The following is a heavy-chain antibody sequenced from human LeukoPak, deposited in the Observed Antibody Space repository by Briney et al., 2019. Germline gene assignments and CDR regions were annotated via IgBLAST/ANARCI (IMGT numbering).Heavy chain of an antibody. J-gene: IGHJ6*02. V-gene: IGHV3-74*01. Sequence: GGSLRLSCAASGLTFSSHWMHWVRQAPGKGLVWVSRITNDGSSTTYADSVKGRFTISRDNAKNSLYLQMNSLRAEDTAVYYCARDSHDSSGYYPRWGYYYYGMDVWGQGTTVTVSS. CDR1: GLTFSSHW. CDR3: ARDSHDSSGYYPRWGYYYYGMDV. CDR2: ITNDGSST. D-gene: IGHD3-22*01.